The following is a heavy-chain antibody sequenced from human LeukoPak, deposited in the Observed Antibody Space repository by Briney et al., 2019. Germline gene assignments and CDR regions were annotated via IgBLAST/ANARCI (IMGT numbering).Heavy chain of an antibody. J-gene: IGHJ4*02. CDR3: ARSPTNYGGNAVNYFDY. D-gene: IGHD4-23*01. CDR2: IYTSGST. CDR1: GGSISSYY. V-gene: IGHV4-4*07. Sequence: SETLSLTCTVSGGSISSYYWSWIRQPAGKGLEWIGRIYTSGSTNYNPSLKSRVTMSVDTSKNQFSLKLSSVTAADTAVYYCARSPTNYGGNAVNYFDYWGQGTLVTVSS.